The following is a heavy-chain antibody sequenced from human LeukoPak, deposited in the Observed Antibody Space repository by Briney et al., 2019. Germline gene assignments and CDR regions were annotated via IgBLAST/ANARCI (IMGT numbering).Heavy chain of an antibody. J-gene: IGHJ4*02. CDR1: GFTFSDYY. V-gene: IGHV3-11*06. Sequence: GGSLRLSCAASGFTFSDYYMTWIRQAPGKGLEWVSYISSSSSYTNHADSVKGRFTISRDNTKNSLYLQMNSLRAEDTAVYYCARVTAVAAPLTYWGQGTLVTVSS. D-gene: IGHD6-19*01. CDR2: ISSSSSYT. CDR3: ARVTAVAAPLTY.